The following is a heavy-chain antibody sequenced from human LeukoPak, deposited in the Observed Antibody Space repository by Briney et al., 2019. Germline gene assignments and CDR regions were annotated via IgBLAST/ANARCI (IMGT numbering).Heavy chain of an antibody. CDR3: ARGRGYCSSTSCYARYYYYYMDV. V-gene: IGHV4-34*01. CDR1: GGSISSYY. D-gene: IGHD2-2*01. Sequence: KPSETLSLTCTVSGGSISSYYWSWIRQPPGKGLEWIGEINHSGSTNYNPSLKSRVTISVDTSKNQFSLKLSSVSAADTAVYYCARGRGYCSSTSCYARYYYYYMDVWGKGTTVTVSS. CDR2: INHSGST. J-gene: IGHJ6*03.